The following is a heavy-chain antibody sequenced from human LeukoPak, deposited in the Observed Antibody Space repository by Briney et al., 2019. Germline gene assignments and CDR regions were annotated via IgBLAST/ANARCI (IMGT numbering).Heavy chain of an antibody. Sequence: SETLSLTCAVYGGSFSGYYWSWIRQPPGKGLEWIGEINHSGSTNYNPSLKSRVTISVDTSKNQFSLRLSSVTAADTAVYYCARKMDTSGYYYETGGFDPWGQGTLVTVSS. D-gene: IGHD3-22*01. CDR1: GGSFSGYY. CDR3: ARKMDTSGYYYETGGFDP. V-gene: IGHV4-34*01. CDR2: INHSGST. J-gene: IGHJ5*02.